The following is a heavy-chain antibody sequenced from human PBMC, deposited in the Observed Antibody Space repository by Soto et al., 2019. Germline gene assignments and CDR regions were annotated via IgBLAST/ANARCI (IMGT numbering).Heavy chain of an antibody. CDR3: ARMPSTRGLRFGP. CDR2: IYQSGVT. V-gene: IGHV4-30-2*01. Sequence: PSETLSLTCNMSGDSYSISTYSWSWIRQPPGKALQWIGFIYQSGVTSYNPSLASRVSISLDRSNNQCSLKLKSVTAADTPVYFCARMPSTRGLRFGPCSPGTLVTVS. J-gene: IGHJ5*02. CDR1: GDSYSISTYS. D-gene: IGHD1-26*01.